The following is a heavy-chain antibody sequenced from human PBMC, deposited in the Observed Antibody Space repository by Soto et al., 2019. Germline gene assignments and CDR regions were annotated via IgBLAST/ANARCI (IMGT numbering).Heavy chain of an antibody. CDR1: GFTFSSYE. CDR3: ARDAIDGSGSNNWFDP. J-gene: IGHJ5*02. CDR2: ISSSGSTI. Sequence: EVQLLESGGGLVQPGGSLRLSCAASGFTFSSYEMNWVRQAPGKGLEWVSYISSSGSTIYYADSVKGRFTISRDNAKNSLYLQMNSLRAEDTAVYYCARDAIDGSGSNNWFDPWGQGTLVTVSS. V-gene: IGHV3-48*03. D-gene: IGHD3-10*01.